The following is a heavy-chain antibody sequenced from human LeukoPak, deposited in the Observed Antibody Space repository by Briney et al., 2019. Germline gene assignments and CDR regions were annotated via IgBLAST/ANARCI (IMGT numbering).Heavy chain of an antibody. CDR2: INHSGST. J-gene: IGHJ4*02. V-gene: IGHV4-34*01. Sequence: SETLSLTCAVYGGSFSGYYRSWIRQPPGKGLEWIGEINHSGSTNYNPSLKSRVTISVDTSKNQFSLKLSSVTAADTAVYYCARVQGYYDSSGYPLDYWGQGTLVTVSS. CDR1: GGSFSGYY. D-gene: IGHD3-22*01. CDR3: ARVQGYYDSSGYPLDY.